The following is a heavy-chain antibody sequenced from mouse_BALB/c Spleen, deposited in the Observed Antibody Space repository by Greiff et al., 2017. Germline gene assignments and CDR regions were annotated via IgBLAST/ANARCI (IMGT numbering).Heavy chain of an antibody. J-gene: IGHJ4*01. CDR1: GYSFTSYW. D-gene: IGHD1-1*01. CDR3: ARRDYYYGSGMDY. V-gene: IGHV1S126*01. CDR2: IDPSDSET. Sequence: VQLQQSGPQLVRPGASVKISCKASGYSFTSYWMHWVKQRPGQGLEWIGMIDPSDSETRLNQKFKDKATLTVDKSSSTAYMQLSSPTSEDSAVYYCARRDYYYGSGMDYWGQGTSVTVSS.